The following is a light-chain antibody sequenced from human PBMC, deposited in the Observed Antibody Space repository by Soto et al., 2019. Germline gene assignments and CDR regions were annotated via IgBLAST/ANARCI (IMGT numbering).Light chain of an antibody. CDR1: QSVSNNY. Sequence: ELLLTQSPGTLSLSPRERATLSGRASQSVSNNYLAWYQQKPGQAPRLLIYGASSRATGIPDRFSGSGSGIDFTLTISRLETEECAVYYCQQYGSSTVTVGQGTKVDIK. CDR3: QQYGSSTVT. J-gene: IGKJ1*01. CDR2: GAS. V-gene: IGKV3-20*01.